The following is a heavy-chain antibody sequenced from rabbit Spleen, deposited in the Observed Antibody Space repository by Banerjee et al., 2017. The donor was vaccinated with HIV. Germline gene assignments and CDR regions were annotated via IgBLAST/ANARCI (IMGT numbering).Heavy chain of an antibody. CDR2: INIVTGKS. Sequence: QEQLVESGGGLVKPEGSLTLTCKASGVSLNDKDVMCWVRQAPGKGLEWIACINIVTGKSVYASWAEGRFIMSRTSSTTVTLQMTRLTAADTATYFCARDTSSSFSSYGMDLWGQGTLVTVS. J-gene: IGHJ6*01. V-gene: IGHV1S45*01. CDR1: GVSLNDKDV. CDR3: ARDTSSSFSSYGMDL. D-gene: IGHD1-1*01.